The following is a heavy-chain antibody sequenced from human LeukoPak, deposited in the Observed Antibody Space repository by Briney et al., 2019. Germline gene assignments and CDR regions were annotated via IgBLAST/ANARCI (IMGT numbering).Heavy chain of an antibody. V-gene: IGHV3-23*01. CDR1: GFTFRRYG. J-gene: IGHJ4*02. CDR2: ISGSGSST. CDR3: AKRREGAFDY. D-gene: IGHD1-26*01. Sequence: GGSLRLSFAASGFTFRRYGMSWGRPAPEKGLEWGSAISGSGSSTYYADSVKGRFTISRDNSKNTLYLQMNSLRAEDTAICYCAKRREGAFDYWGQGTLVTVSS.